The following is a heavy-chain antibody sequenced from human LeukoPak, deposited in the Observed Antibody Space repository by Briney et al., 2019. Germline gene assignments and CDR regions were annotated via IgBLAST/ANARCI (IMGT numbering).Heavy chain of an antibody. CDR1: GASISSGDYH. Sequence: PSETLSLTCTVSGASISSGDYHWNWLRQPPEKGLEWIGFIHDSGSTYYNPSLKSRVSISRDMSKNQLSLMLSSVTAADTAVYYCARGFGAGNYYYGWFDPWGQGTLVSVSS. CDR2: IHDSGST. CDR3: ARGFGAGNYYYGWFDP. J-gene: IGHJ5*02. D-gene: IGHD3-10*01. V-gene: IGHV4-30-4*01.